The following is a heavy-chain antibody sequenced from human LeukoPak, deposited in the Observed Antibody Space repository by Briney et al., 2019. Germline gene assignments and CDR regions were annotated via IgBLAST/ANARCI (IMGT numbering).Heavy chain of an antibody. V-gene: IGHV3-48*01. Sequence: PGGSLRLSCAAPGFTFSSYSMNWVRQAPGKGMGWVSYISSSSSTIYHADSVKGRFTISRDNAKNSLYLQMNSLRAEDTAVYYCARDTGDYVSFDYWGQGTMVTVSS. CDR1: GFTFSSYS. J-gene: IGHJ4*02. D-gene: IGHD4-17*01. CDR2: ISSSSSTI. CDR3: ARDTGDYVSFDY.